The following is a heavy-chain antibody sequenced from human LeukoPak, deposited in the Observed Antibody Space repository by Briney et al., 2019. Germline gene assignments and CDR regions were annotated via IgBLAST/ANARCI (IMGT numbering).Heavy chain of an antibody. V-gene: IGHV3-7*01. CDR1: GFTFSGYW. J-gene: IGHJ4*02. CDR3: ARDPGLYCTSTSCYEPFDY. D-gene: IGHD2-2*01. Sequence: GPLRLSCAVSGFTFSGYWMSWVRQAPGKGLEWVANINQDGSEKYYVDSVMGRFTISRDNAKNSLYLQMNSLRADDTAVYYCARDPGLYCTSTSCYEPFDYWGQGTLVTVSS. CDR2: INQDGSEK.